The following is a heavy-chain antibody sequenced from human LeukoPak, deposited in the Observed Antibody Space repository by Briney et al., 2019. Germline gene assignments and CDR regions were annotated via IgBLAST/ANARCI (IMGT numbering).Heavy chain of an antibody. CDR3: AKESGYSYGHNALDI. CDR2: ISRDGGRT. D-gene: IGHD5-18*01. V-gene: IGHV3-43*02. Sequence: PGGSLRLSCAASGFTFDDYAMHWVRQAPGKGLEWVSLISRDGGRTYYADSVKGRFTISRDNSKNSLYLQMNSPRTEDTAFYYCAKESGYSYGHNALDIWGQGTVVTVSS. J-gene: IGHJ3*02. CDR1: GFTFDDYA.